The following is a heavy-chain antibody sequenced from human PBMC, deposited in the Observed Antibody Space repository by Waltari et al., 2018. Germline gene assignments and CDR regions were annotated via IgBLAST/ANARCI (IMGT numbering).Heavy chain of an antibody. J-gene: IGHJ6*03. CDR3: ASLHMDV. Sequence: EVQLVESGGGLVKPGGSLRLSGVASGFTFSTSRMNWVRQAQGKGLEWVSTISSGSNFIYDADSVKGRFTISRDNAKNSLYLQMNSLRVEDTAVYYCASLHMDVWGKGTTVTVSS. CDR2: ISSGSNFI. V-gene: IGHV3-21*01. CDR1: GFTFSTSR.